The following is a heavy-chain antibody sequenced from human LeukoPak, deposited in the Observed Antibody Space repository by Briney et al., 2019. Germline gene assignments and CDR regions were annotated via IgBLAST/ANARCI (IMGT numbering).Heavy chain of an antibody. CDR3: AKDFGSGKRNSYYYMDV. Sequence: GGSLRLSCAASGFIFEDHAMHWVRQAPGKGLEWVSGITYSGGNIGYADSVKGRFSISRDNAKNSLFPQMNSLRSEDTALYYCAKDFGSGKRNSYYYMDVWGKGTTVTVSS. J-gene: IGHJ6*03. D-gene: IGHD3-10*01. CDR2: ITYSGGNI. CDR1: GFIFEDHA. V-gene: IGHV3-9*01.